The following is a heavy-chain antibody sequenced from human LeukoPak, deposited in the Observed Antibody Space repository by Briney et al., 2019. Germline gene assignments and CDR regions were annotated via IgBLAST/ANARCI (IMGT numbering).Heavy chain of an antibody. J-gene: IGHJ5*02. V-gene: IGHV3-7*01. CDR2: IKQDGNEK. D-gene: IGHD3-22*01. CDR3: ARAVRVRYYDSSGCPDH. Sequence: QSGGSLRLSCAASGFTFTRSWMSWVRQAPGKGLEWVANIKQDGNEKYYVDSVSGRFTISRDNAKNSLYLQMNSLRAEDTAVYYCARAVRVRYYDSSGCPDHWGQGTLVTVSS. CDR1: GFTFTRSW.